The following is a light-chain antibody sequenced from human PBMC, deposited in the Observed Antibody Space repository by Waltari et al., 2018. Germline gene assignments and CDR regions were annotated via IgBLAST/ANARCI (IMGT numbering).Light chain of an antibody. V-gene: IGLV2-11*01. CDR1: SSDVGPYSS. Sequence: QSALPQPRSVSGSPGQSVPISCTATSSDVGPYSSASWSHPHPGKAPKVTIFDVSRRPSGVPDRFSGSKSGNTASLTISGLQAEDEADYYCCSYAGDAVYMFGGGTKVTVL. CDR2: DVS. J-gene: IGLJ3*02. CDR3: CSYAGDAVYM.